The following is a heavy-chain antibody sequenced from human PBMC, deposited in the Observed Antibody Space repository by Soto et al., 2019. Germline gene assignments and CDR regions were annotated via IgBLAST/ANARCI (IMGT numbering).Heavy chain of an antibody. CDR1: GYTFTSYA. D-gene: IGHD3-10*01. CDR2: INAGNGNT. Sequence: QVQLVQSGAEVKKPGASVKVSCKASGYTFTSYAIYWVRQAPGQRLEWMGWINAGNGNTKYSQKFQGRVTITRDTSASTAYMELSSLRSEDTAVYYCARDMGFGLSDYWGQGTLVTDSS. J-gene: IGHJ4*02. V-gene: IGHV1-3*01. CDR3: ARDMGFGLSDY.